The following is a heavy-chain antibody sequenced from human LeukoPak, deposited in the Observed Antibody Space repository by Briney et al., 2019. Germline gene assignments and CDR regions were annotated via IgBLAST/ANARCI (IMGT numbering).Heavy chain of an antibody. CDR2: IYHSGST. Sequence: SETLSLTCTVSGGSVSSYYWSWIRQPPGKGLEWIGSIYHSGSTYYNPSLKSRVTVSVDTSKNQFSLKLNSVTAADTAMYYCARDVGSSWFSIWFDPWGQGTLVTVSS. CDR1: GGSVSSYY. D-gene: IGHD6-13*01. J-gene: IGHJ5*02. V-gene: IGHV4-59*02. CDR3: ARDVGSSWFSIWFDP.